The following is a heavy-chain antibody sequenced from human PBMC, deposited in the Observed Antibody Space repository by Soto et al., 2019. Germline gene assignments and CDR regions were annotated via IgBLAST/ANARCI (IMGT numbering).Heavy chain of an antibody. V-gene: IGHV3-23*01. D-gene: IGHD6-6*01. J-gene: IGHJ4*02. Sequence: EVQLLESGGGLVQPGGSLRLSCVASGFTFSSYAMSWVRQAPGKGLEWVSAISGSGGSTYYADSVKGRFTISRDNSKNTLYLQMNSLRAEDTAVYYCAKDGGKYSSSSHEFDYWGQGTLVTVSS. CDR1: GFTFSSYA. CDR3: AKDGGKYSSSSHEFDY. CDR2: ISGSGGST.